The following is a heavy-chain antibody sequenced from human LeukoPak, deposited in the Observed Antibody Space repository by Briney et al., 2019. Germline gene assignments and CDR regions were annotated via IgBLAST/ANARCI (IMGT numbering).Heavy chain of an antibody. D-gene: IGHD2-2*01. Sequence: GESLKISCKGSGYSFTSYWIGWVRQMPGKGLEWMGIICPGDSDTRYSPSFQGQVTISADKSISTAYLQWSSLKASDTAMYYCARPPFYCSSTSCPFDYWGQGTLVTVSS. J-gene: IGHJ4*02. V-gene: IGHV5-51*01. CDR1: GYSFTSYW. CDR3: ARPPFYCSSTSCPFDY. CDR2: ICPGDSDT.